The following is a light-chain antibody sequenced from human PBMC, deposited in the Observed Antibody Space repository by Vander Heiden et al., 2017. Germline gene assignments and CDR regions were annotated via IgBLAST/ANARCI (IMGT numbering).Light chain of an antibody. CDR3: QQSYTTPQT. CDR2: GAS. Sequence: DTQMTQSPSSLSASVGDRVTITCRASQSISNYLNWYQQKPGKVPKLLIYGASSLQSGVPSRFSGSGSGTDFTLTISSLQPEDFATYYCQQSYTTPQTFGQGIKVEIK. J-gene: IGKJ1*01. CDR1: QSISNY. V-gene: IGKV1-39*01.